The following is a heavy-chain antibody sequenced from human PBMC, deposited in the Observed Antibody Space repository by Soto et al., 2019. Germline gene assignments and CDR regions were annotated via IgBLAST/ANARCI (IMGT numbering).Heavy chain of an antibody. J-gene: IGHJ3*02. Sequence: QVQLVQSGAEVKKPGSSVKVSCKASGGTFSSYAISWVRQAPGQGLEWMGGIIPLFGTANYAQKFQGRVTITADESTSTAYMELSSLRSEDTAVYYCARDRALGYCSSTSCYSPDAFDIWGQGTMVTVSS. CDR3: ARDRALGYCSSTSCYSPDAFDI. D-gene: IGHD2-2*02. V-gene: IGHV1-69*01. CDR1: GGTFSSYA. CDR2: IIPLFGTA.